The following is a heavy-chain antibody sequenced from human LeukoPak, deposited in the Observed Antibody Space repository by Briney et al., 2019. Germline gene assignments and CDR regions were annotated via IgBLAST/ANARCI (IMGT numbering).Heavy chain of an antibody. D-gene: IGHD1-26*01. CDR2: ISSSNSYI. CDR3: AKDRYSGTQGFDY. V-gene: IGHV3-21*04. Sequence: GGSLRLSCAASGFTFSSYSMNWVRQAPGKGLEWISSISSSNSYIYNADSVKGRFTISRDNAKNSLYLQMNTLRAEDTALYYCAKDRYSGTQGFDYWGQGTPVTVSS. J-gene: IGHJ4*02. CDR1: GFTFSSYS.